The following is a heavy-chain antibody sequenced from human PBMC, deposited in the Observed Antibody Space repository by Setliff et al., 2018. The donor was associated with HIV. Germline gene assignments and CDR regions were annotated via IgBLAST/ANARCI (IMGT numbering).Heavy chain of an antibody. CDR1: GGSISSYY. J-gene: IGHJ4*02. CDR3: VRPSFGIGGGSMFDS. Sequence: PSETLSLTCTVSGGSISSYYWSWIRQPPGKGLEWIGYIYYSGSTNYNPSLKSRVTISVDTSKRQFFLNLSSATTADTAMYYCVRPSFGIGGGSMFDSWGQGIVVTVSS. D-gene: IGHD3-3*01. CDR2: IYYSGST. V-gene: IGHV4-59*08.